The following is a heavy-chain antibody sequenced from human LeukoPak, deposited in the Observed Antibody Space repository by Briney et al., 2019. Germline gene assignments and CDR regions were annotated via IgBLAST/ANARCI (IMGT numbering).Heavy chain of an antibody. CDR1: GYTFTSNY. Sequence: ASVKVSCKASGYTFTSNYIHWVRQDPGQGLEWMGMIYPRDGSTSYAQKFQGRVTVTRDTSTSTVHMELSGLRSEDTAVYYCARDQEGFDYWGQGTLVTVSS. J-gene: IGHJ4*02. V-gene: IGHV1-46*01. CDR3: ARDQEGFDY. CDR2: IYPRDGST.